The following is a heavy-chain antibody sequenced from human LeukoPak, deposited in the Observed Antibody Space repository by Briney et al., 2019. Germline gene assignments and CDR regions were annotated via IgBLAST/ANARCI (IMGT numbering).Heavy chain of an antibody. J-gene: IGHJ6*02. V-gene: IGHV1-18*01. CDR2: ISAYNGNT. CDR3: AREGRSSGWIQLWPDYYYYYYGMDV. Sequence: ASVKVSCKASGGTFSSYGISWVRQAPGQGLEWMGWISAYNGNTNYAQKLQGRVTMTTDTSTSTAYMELRSLRSDDTAVYYCAREGRSSGWIQLWPDYYYYYYGMDVWGQGTTVTVSS. CDR1: GGTFSSYG. D-gene: IGHD5-18*01.